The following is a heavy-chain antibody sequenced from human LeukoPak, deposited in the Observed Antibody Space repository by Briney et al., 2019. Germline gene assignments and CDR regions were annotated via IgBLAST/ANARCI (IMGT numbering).Heavy chain of an antibody. CDR2: INHSGST. CDR1: GGSFSGYY. D-gene: IGHD6-19*01. J-gene: IGHJ4*02. V-gene: IGHV4-34*01. Sequence: SETLSLTCAVYGGSFSGYYWSWIRQPPGKGLEWIGEINHSGSTNYNPSLKSRVTISVDTSKNQFSLKLSSVTAADTAVYYCARASGYSSGWYNHWGQGTLVTVSS. CDR3: ARASGYSSGWYNH.